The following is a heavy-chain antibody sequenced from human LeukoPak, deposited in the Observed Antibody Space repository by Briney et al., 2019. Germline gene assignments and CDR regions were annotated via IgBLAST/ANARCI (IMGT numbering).Heavy chain of an antibody. V-gene: IGHV3-21*01. J-gene: IGHJ4*02. CDR3: ARDQNYGDYDMSVMAY. CDR1: GFTFSSYS. D-gene: IGHD4-17*01. CDR2: ISSSSYI. Sequence: GGSLRLSCAASGFTFSSYSMNWVRQAPGKGLEWVSSISSSSYIYYADSVKGRFTISRDNAKNSLYLQMNSLRAEDTAVYYCARDQNYGDYDMSVMAYWGQGTLVTVSS.